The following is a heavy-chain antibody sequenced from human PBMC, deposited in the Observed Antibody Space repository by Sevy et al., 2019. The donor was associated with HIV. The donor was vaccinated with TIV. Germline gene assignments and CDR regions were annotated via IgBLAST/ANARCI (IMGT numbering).Heavy chain of an antibody. D-gene: IGHD3-22*01. V-gene: IGHV3-64D*06. CDR1: GFTFSSYA. J-gene: IGHJ3*02. CDR2: ISSNGGST. CDR3: VKAYYYDSSGLPDALDI. Sequence: GGSLRLSCSASGFTFSSYAMHWVRQAPGKGLEYVSAISSNGGSTYYADSVKGRFTISRDNSKNTLYLQMSSLRAEDTAVYYCVKAYYYDSSGLPDALDIWGQGTMVTVS.